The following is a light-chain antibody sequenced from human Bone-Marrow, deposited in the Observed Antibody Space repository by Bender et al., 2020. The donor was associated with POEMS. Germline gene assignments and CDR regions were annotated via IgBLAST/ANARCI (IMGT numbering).Light chain of an antibody. CDR1: SSDVGGYKY. CDR2: EVR. J-gene: IGLJ1*01. CDR3: SSYSTISTYV. Sequence: QSALTQPASVSGSPGQSITISCTGTSSDVGGYKYVSWYQQHPGKAPKLMIYEVRNRPSGVSNRFSGSKSGNTASLPISGLQAEDEADYYCSSYSTISTYVFGTGTKVTVL. V-gene: IGLV2-14*01.